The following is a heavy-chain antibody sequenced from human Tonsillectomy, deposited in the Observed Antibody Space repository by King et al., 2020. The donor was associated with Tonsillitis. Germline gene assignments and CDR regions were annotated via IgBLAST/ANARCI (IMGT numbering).Heavy chain of an antibody. V-gene: IGHV1-46*01. D-gene: IGHD4-17*01. CDR2: INPSGGST. J-gene: IGHJ4*02. CDR1: GYTFTSYY. CDR3: SRELGADYVVLDY. Sequence: QLVQSGAEVKKPGASVKVSCKASGYTFTSYYMHWVRQAPGQGLEWMGIINPSGGSTSYAQKFQGRVTMTRDTSTSTVYLELSSLRSEDTAVYYCSRELGADYVVLDYWGQGTLVTVSS.